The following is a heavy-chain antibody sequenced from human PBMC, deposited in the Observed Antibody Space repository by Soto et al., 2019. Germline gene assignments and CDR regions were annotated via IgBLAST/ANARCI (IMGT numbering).Heavy chain of an antibody. V-gene: IGHV4-59*01. CDR2: IYYSVST. Sequence: QGQLQDSCPGLVKPSETLSLIGTGSGGSISSYYWSWIRQPPGKGLEWIGYIYYSVSTNYNPILKSRVTISVDTSKNQFSLKLSSVTAADTAVYYCARDRKYYFDYWGQGTLVTVSS. CDR3: ARDRKYYFDY. J-gene: IGHJ4*02. CDR1: GGSISSYY.